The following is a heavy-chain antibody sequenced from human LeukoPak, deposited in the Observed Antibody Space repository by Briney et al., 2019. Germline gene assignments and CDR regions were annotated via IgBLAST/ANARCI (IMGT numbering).Heavy chain of an antibody. CDR3: ARAGSYSSSADNWFDP. J-gene: IGHJ5*02. Sequence: GASVKVSCKASGYTFTSYYMHWVRQAPGQGLEWMGIINPSGGSTSYAQKFQGRVTMTRDTSTSTVYMELSSLRSEDTAVYYCARAGSYSSSADNWFDPWGQGTLVTVSS. CDR1: GYTFTSYY. CDR2: INPSGGST. V-gene: IGHV1-46*01. D-gene: IGHD6-13*01.